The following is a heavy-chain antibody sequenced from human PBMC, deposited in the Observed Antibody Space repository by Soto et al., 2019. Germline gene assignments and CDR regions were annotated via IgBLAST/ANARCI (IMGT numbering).Heavy chain of an antibody. CDR1: DGSISRYY. J-gene: IGHJ4*02. V-gene: IGHV4-59*13. Sequence: SLAGPVSDGSISRYYGSLILHPPGKGLEWIAYMYHTGNAKYNPSLQSRVTLSVDTSKNQFSLRLASVTAADTAVYYCARDRTSSGYYFDYSLDYWGQGTRVTVSS. D-gene: IGHD3-22*01. CDR3: ARDRTSSGYYFDYSLDY. CDR2: MYHTGNA.